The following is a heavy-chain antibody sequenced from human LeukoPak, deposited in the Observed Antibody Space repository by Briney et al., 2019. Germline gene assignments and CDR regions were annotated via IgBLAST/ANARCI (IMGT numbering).Heavy chain of an antibody. J-gene: IGHJ6*03. CDR1: GGTFSSYA. CDR2: IIPIFGTA. CDR3: ARGIVVVPAAAYYYYYYMDV. Sequence: VASVKVSCKASGGTFSSYAISWVRQAPGQGLEWMGGIIPIFGTANYAQKFQGRVTITADESTSTAYMELSSLRSEDTAVYYCARGIVVVPAAAYYYYYYMDVWGKGTTVTVSS. V-gene: IGHV1-69*13. D-gene: IGHD2-2*01.